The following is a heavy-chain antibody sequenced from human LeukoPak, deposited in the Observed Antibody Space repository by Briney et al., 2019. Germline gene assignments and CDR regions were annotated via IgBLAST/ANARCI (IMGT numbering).Heavy chain of an antibody. Sequence: SETLSLTCTVSGGSISSYYWSWIRQPPGKGLEWIGYIYYSGSTNYNPSLKSRVTISVDTSKNQFSLKLSSVTAADTAVYYCARDGRYGVLDYWGQGTLVTVSS. CDR1: GGSISSYY. CDR3: ARDGRYGVLDY. CDR2: IYYSGST. J-gene: IGHJ4*02. V-gene: IGHV4-59*01. D-gene: IGHD1-26*01.